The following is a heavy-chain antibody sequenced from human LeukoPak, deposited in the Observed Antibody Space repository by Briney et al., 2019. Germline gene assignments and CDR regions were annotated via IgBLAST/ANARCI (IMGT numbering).Heavy chain of an antibody. CDR2: ISSSSSYI. V-gene: IGHV3-21*01. CDR1: GFTFSSYN. J-gene: IGHJ4*02. D-gene: IGHD3-3*01. CDR3: ARFEVNYEDNRSFYYFDY. Sequence: GGSLRLSCAASGFTFSSYNLNWVRQAPGKGLEWVSSISSSSSYIYYADSVKGRFTISRDNAKNSLYLQMNSLRAEDTAVYYCARFEVNYEDNRSFYYFDYWGQGTLVTVSS.